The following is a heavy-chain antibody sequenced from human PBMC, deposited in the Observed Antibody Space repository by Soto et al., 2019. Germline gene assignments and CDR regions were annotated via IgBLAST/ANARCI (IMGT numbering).Heavy chain of an antibody. D-gene: IGHD5-18*01. J-gene: IGHJ4*02. CDR1: GGSITVGDCC. V-gene: IGHV4-30-4*01. CDR3: AREHTESHFFAY. Sequence: PSATMSLTCTVSGGSITVGDCCWRWIRQSPGKGLEWIGYIFHTGSTYYNPSLKSRVAISVDTSRNQFSLKVNSVTAADTAMYYCAREHTESHFFAYWGQGTLVTVSS. CDR2: IFHTGST.